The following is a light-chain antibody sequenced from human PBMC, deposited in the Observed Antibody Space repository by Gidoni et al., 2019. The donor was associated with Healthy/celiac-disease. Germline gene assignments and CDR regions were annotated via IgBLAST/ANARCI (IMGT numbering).Light chain of an antibody. J-gene: IGLJ1*01. CDR3: CSYAGSSTFYV. V-gene: IGLV2-23*02. Sequence: QAALTQPASVSGSPGQSITISCTGTSSDAGSYNLVSWYQQHPGKAPKLMIYEVSKRHSGVSNRFSGSKSGNTASLTISGLQAEDEADYYCCSYAGSSTFYVFGTGTKVTVL. CDR1: SSDAGSYNL. CDR2: EVS.